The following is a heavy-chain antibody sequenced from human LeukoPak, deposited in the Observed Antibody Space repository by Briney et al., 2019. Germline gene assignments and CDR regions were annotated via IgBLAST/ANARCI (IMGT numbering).Heavy chain of an antibody. CDR2: ISDTGNTI. D-gene: IGHD2-2*01. Sequence: GGSLRLSCAASVFTFSYYEMNWVRQAPGKGLEWVSYISDTGNTIYYADSVEGRFTISRDNARNSLSLQMNSLRADDTAVYYCAREAFECCSSSSCPSHFDYWGRGTLVTVSS. V-gene: IGHV3-48*03. CDR3: AREAFECCSSSSCPSHFDY. CDR1: VFTFSYYE. J-gene: IGHJ4*02.